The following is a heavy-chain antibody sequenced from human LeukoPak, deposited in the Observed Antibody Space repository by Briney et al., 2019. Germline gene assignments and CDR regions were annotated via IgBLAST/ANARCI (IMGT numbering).Heavy chain of an antibody. CDR3: ARTTAFTASGYDY. J-gene: IGHJ4*02. V-gene: IGHV1-8*03. CDR1: VYNFTNYH. CDR2: MNPNNGDS. D-gene: IGHD2-21*02. Sequence: GASVKVSCKASVYNFTNYHINWVRQATGQGLEWMGWMNPNNGDSGYAQKFQGRVTITRDTSISTSYMELRSLRSDDTAVYFCARTTAFTASGYDYWGQGTLVTVSS.